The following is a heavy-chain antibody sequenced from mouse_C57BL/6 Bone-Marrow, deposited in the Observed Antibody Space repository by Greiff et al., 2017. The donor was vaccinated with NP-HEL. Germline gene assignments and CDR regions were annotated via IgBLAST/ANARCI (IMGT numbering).Heavy chain of an antibody. CDR3: ARANGYAWFAY. V-gene: IGHV5-4*01. CDR1: GFTFSSYA. Sequence: EVQGVESGGGLVKPGGSLKLSCAASGFTFSSYAMSWVRQTPEKRLEWVATISDGGRYTYYPDNVKGRFTISRDNAKNNLYLQMSHLKSEDTAMYYCARANGYAWFAYWGQGTLVTVSA. CDR2: ISDGGRYT. J-gene: IGHJ3*01. D-gene: IGHD2-2*01.